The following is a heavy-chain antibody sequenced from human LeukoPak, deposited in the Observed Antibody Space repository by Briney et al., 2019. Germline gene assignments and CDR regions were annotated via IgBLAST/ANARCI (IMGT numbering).Heavy chain of an antibody. CDR1: GGSVSSGSYY. CDR2: IYYSGST. V-gene: IGHV4-61*01. J-gene: IGHJ4*02. Sequence: SETLSLTCTVSGGSVSSGSYYWSWIRQPPGKGLEWIGYIYYSGSTNYNPPLKSRVTISVDTSKNQFSLKLSSVTAADTAVYYCARVIKGSLGYCSGGSCYPPPYFDYWGQGTLVTVSS. CDR3: ARVIKGSLGYCSGGSCYPPPYFDY. D-gene: IGHD2-15*01.